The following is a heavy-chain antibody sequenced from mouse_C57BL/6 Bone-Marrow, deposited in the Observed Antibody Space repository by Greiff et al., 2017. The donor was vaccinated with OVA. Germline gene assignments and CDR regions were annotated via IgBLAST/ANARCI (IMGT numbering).Heavy chain of an antibody. Sequence: EVMLVESGAELVRPGASVKLSCTASGFNIKDYYMHWVKQRPEQGLEWIGRIDPEDGDTEYAPKFQGKATMTADTSSNTAYLQLSSLTSEDTAVYYCTTDYGSSYSYFDVWGTGTTVTVSS. CDR2: IDPEDGDT. CDR1: GFNIKDYY. CDR3: TTDYGSSYSYFDV. J-gene: IGHJ1*03. V-gene: IGHV14-1*01. D-gene: IGHD1-1*01.